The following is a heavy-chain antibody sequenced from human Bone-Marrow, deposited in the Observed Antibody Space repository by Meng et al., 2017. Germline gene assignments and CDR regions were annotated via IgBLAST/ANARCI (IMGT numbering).Heavy chain of an antibody. J-gene: IGHJ4*02. CDR3: ASSTYYYDSSGYSDY. CDR1: GFTFSSYG. V-gene: IGHV3-33*03. Sequence: GGSLRLSCAASGFTFSSYGMHWVRQVPGKGLEWVAVIWYDGSNKYYADSVKGRFTISRDNAKNSLYLQMNSLRAEDTAVYYCASSTYYYDSSGYSDYWGQGTLVTVSS. D-gene: IGHD3-22*01. CDR2: IWYDGSNK.